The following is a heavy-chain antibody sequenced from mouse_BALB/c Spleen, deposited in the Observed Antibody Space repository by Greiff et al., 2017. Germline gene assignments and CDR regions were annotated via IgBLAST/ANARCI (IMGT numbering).Heavy chain of an antibody. D-gene: IGHD2-4*01. CDR1: GYTFTSYW. V-gene: IGHV1S81*02. CDR2: INPSNGRT. J-gene: IGHJ4*01. CDR3: ARGGITTDYYAMDY. Sequence: VQLQQSGAELVKPGASVKLSCKASGYTFTSYWMHWVKQRPGQGLEWIGEINPSNGRTNYNEKFKSKATLTVDKSSSTAYMQLSSLTSEDSAVYYCARGGITTDYYAMDYWGQGTSVTVSS.